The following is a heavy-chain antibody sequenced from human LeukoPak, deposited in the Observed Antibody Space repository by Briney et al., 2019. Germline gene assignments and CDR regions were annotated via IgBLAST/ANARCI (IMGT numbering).Heavy chain of an antibody. V-gene: IGHV3-48*01. J-gene: IGHJ4*02. Sequence: PGRSLRLSCAASGFTFSSYTMNWVRLAPGKGLEWLSYIRITTGALYYADSVKGRFTISRDNAKNSLYLQMNNLRAEDTAVYYCVRGKLVYYYDNSGYFDSWGQGTLVTVSS. D-gene: IGHD3-22*01. CDR3: VRGKLVYYYDNSGYFDS. CDR1: GFTFSSYT. CDR2: IRITTGAL.